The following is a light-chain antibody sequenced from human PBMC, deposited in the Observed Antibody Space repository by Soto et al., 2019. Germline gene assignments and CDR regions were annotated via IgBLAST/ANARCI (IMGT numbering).Light chain of an antibody. CDR1: SSDVGGYDY. CDR3: TSYTSSSTYV. J-gene: IGLJ1*01. CDR2: DVT. V-gene: IGLV2-14*01. Sequence: QSALTQPASVSGSPGQSITVSCTGTSSDVGGYDYVSWYQQHPGNAPKLLISDVTNRPSGVSNRFSGSKSGNTASLTISGLQTDDEADYYCTSYTSSSTYVFGTGAKVTVL.